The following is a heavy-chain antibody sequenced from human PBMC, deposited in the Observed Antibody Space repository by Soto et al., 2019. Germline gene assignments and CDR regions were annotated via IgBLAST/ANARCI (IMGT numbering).Heavy chain of an antibody. V-gene: IGHV3-7*04. CDR3: AKEFDY. CDR2: IKQDGSEK. CDR1: GFTFSNSW. Sequence: EVQLVESGGGLVQPGGSLRLSCATSGFTFSNSWMSWVRQAPGKGLEWVANIKQDGSEKYYVDSVKGRFTISRDNARNSLYRQMSSLRAEDTAVYYCAKEFDYWGQGTLVTVSS. J-gene: IGHJ4*02.